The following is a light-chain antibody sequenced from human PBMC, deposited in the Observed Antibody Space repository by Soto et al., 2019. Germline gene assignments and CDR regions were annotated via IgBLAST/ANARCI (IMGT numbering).Light chain of an antibody. J-gene: IGKJ2*01. CDR1: QSVSSSY. V-gene: IGKV3-20*01. Sequence: EIVLTQSPGTLSLSPGERATLSCRASQSVSSSYLAWYQPKPGQAPRVLIYGASSRATGIPDRFSGSGSGTEFTLTISRLEPEDFAVYFCQQYGNSPPNTFGQGTKVDIK. CDR2: GAS. CDR3: QQYGNSPPNT.